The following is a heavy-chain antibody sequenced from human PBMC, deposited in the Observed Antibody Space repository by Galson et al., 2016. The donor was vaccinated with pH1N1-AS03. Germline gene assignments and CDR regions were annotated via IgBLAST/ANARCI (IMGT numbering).Heavy chain of an antibody. Sequence: SVKVSCKASGYIFTGFHVHWVRQAPGQGLEWMGWINPNNGVTNYAQKFEAWVTMTGDTSISTAYLGLYGLKSDDTAVYYCARDPRGPCSSATCATTYYFDMDVWGQGTTVIVSS. D-gene: IGHD1-26*01. CDR3: ARDPRGPCSSATCATTYYFDMDV. V-gene: IGHV1-2*04. J-gene: IGHJ6*02. CDR2: INPNNGVT. CDR1: GYIFTGFH.